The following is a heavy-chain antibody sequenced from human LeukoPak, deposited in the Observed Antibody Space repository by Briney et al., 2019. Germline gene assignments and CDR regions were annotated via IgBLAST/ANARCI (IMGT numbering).Heavy chain of an antibody. Sequence: SETLSLTCTVSGGSISSYYWSWIRQPPGKGLEWIGHIYYSGSTNYNPSLKSRATISVDTSKNQFSLKLNSVTAADTAVYYCERGQYYGSGIYFLDYWGQGTLVTVSS. CDR1: GGSISSYY. CDR2: IYYSGST. D-gene: IGHD3-10*01. V-gene: IGHV4-59*01. CDR3: ERGQYYGSGIYFLDY. J-gene: IGHJ4*02.